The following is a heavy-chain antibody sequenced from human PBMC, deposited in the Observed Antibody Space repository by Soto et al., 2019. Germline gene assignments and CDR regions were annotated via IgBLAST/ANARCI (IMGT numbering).Heavy chain of an antibody. D-gene: IGHD6-6*01. CDR1: GFTFTSYA. CDR3: AKDLRNIGARPWFKCFDD. J-gene: IGHJ4*02. V-gene: IGHV3-23*01. Sequence: EVQMLESGGGLVQPGGSLRLSCEVSGFTFTSYAMNWVRQAPGKGLEWVAGMNSSGSGTFYADSVKGRFTISRNNFRNTLYLELSTVREDDTAVYFCAKDLRNIGARPWFKCFDDWGQGTLVTVSS. CDR2: MNSSGSGT.